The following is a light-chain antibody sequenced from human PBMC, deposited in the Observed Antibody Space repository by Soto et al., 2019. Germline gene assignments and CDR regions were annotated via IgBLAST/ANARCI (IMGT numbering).Light chain of an antibody. CDR2: DAS. CDR1: QSVSSY. Sequence: EIVLTHSPGTLSLSPCERATLSCSASQSVSSYLAWYQQKPGQAPRLLIYDASNRATGIPARFSGSGSGTDFTLTISSLEPEDFAVYYCQQRSNWPPTFGQGTRLEIK. J-gene: IGKJ5*01. CDR3: QQRSNWPPT. V-gene: IGKV3-11*01.